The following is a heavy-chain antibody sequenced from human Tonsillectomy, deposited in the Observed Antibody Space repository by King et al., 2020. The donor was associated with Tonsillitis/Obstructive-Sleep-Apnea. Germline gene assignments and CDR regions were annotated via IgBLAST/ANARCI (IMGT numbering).Heavy chain of an antibody. J-gene: IGHJ6*03. Sequence: VQLQESGPGLVMPSETLSLTCTVSGGSIKNYYWTWIRQTPGKGLEWIGYIYKSGTTHFNPSLKSRVTMSADKNQLSLRLSSVTPADTAVYYCARGRSSVKNYYMDVWGKGTTVTVSS. V-gene: IGHV4-59*01. CDR3: ARGRSSVKNYYMDV. CDR2: IYKSGTT. D-gene: IGHD6-6*01. CDR1: GGSIKNYY.